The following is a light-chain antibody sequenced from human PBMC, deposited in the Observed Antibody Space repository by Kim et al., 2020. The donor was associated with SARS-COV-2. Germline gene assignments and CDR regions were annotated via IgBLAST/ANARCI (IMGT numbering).Light chain of an antibody. J-gene: IGKJ1*01. CDR2: AAS. CDR1: QPIINF. CDR3: QQTYSNPWT. Sequence: ASVGDRVTITCRASQPIINFLNWYQQRPGKAPRFVISAASSLQSGVPSRFSVSGSGTEFVLSINSLQPKDFATYYCQQTYSNPWTFGRGTKVDIK. V-gene: IGKV1-39*01.